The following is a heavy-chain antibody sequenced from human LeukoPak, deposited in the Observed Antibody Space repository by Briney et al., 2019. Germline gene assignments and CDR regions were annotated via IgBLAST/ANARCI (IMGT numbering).Heavy chain of an antibody. D-gene: IGHD3-9*01. CDR3: TTGLEWGETRNTYYDILTGYLFFDY. CDR1: GFTFSSYA. Sequence: TPGGSLRLSCAASGFTFSSYAMSWVRQAPGKGLEWVGRIKSKTDGGTTDYAAPVKGRFTISRDDSKNTLYLQMNSLKTEDTAVYYCTTGLEWGETRNTYYDILTGYLFFDYWGQGTLVTVSS. J-gene: IGHJ4*02. V-gene: IGHV3-15*01. CDR2: IKSKTDGGTT.